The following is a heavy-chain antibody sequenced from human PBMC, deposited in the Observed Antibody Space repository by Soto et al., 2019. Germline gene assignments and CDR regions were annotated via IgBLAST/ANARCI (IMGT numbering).Heavy chain of an antibody. CDR2: ISGSGGST. CDR1: GFTFSSYA. D-gene: IGHD6-19*01. CDR3: AKGWFAAVAGTYYFDY. V-gene: IGHV3-23*01. Sequence: EVQLLESGGGLVQPGGSLRLSCAASGFTFSSYAMSWVRQAPGKGLEWVSAISGSGGSTYYADSVKGRFTISRDNSKNTLYLQMNSLRAEDTAVYYCAKGWFAAVAGTYYFDYWGQGTLATVSS. J-gene: IGHJ4*02.